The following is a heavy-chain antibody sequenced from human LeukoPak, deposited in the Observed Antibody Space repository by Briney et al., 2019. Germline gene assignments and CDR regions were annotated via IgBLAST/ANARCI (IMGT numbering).Heavy chain of an antibody. CDR3: ASNMVRGAWTDVFDY. J-gene: IGHJ4*02. CDR1: GGSISSSNW. D-gene: IGHD3-10*01. CDR2: IYHSGST. V-gene: IGHV4-4*02. Sequence: PSETLSLTCAVSGGSISSSNWWSWVRQPPGKGLEWIGEIYHSGSTNYNPSLKSRVTISVDKSKNQFSLKLSSVTAADTAVYYCASNMVRGAWTDVFDYWGQGTLVTVSS.